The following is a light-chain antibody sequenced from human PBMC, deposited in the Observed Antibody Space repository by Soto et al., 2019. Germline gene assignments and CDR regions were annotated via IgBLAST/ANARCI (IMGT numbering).Light chain of an antibody. V-gene: IGKV1-39*01. J-gene: IGKJ1*01. CDR2: AAS. CDR3: QQSYSVPR. Sequence: DIQMTQSPSSLSASVGDRVTITCRASRSISNYINWYQQKSGKAPRLLIYAASSLQPGVPSRFSGTGTGTAFTLTITSLQPEDSATYYCQQSYSVPRFGQGTRVDLK. CDR1: RSISNY.